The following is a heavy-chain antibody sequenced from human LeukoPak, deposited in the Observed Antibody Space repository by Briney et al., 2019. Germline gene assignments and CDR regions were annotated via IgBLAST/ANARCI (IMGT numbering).Heavy chain of an antibody. J-gene: IGHJ5*02. D-gene: IGHD5-24*01. V-gene: IGHV4-59*01. CDR2: IYYSGST. CDR1: GGSISSDY. Sequence: SETLSLTCTVSGGSISSDYWSWIRQPPGKGLEYLGYIYYSGSTNYNPSLKSRVTISIDTSKNQFFLRLNSVTAADTAVYYCARHTSRWPNWFDPWGQGTLVTVSS. CDR3: ARHTSRWPNWFDP.